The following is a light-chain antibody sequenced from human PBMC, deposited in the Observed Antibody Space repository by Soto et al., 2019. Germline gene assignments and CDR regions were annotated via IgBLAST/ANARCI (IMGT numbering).Light chain of an antibody. CDR3: RQYGSSPPYT. J-gene: IGKJ2*01. CDR1: QSVSNNY. CDR2: RAS. V-gene: IGKV3-20*01. Sequence: EIVLTQSPGTLSVSPGERATLSCRASQSVSNNYLAWYQHKPGQAPRLLIYRASSRATDIPDMFSASGSGTDFTLTISRLEPDDIAVYYCRQYGSSPPYTFGQGTQREIK.